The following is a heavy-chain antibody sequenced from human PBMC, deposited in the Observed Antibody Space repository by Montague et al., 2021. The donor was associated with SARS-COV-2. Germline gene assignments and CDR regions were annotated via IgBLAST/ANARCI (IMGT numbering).Heavy chain of an antibody. J-gene: IGHJ6*02. CDR3: ARGGTYYDFWSGFYSYYYAMDV. D-gene: IGHD3-3*01. Sequence: SLRLSCAASGFTFSSYEMNWVRQAPGKGLEWVSYISSSGSTIYYADSVKGRFTISRDNAKNSLYLQMNSLRAEDTAVYYCARGGTYYDFWSGFYSYYYAMDVWGQGTTVTVSS. V-gene: IGHV3-48*03. CDR1: GFTFSSYE. CDR2: ISSSGSTI.